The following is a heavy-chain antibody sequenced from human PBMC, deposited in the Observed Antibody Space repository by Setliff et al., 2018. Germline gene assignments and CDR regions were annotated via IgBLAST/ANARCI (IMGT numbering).Heavy chain of an antibody. CDR2: IIPIFGTA. Sequence: SVKVSCKASGGTFSSYAISWVRQAPGQGLEWMGGIIPIFGTANYAQKFQGRVTITADESTSTAYMELSSLRSEDTAVYYCAKNGFGVVALGVNNWFDPWGQGTLVTVSS. J-gene: IGHJ5*02. CDR3: AKNGFGVVALGVNNWFDP. D-gene: IGHD3-10*01. CDR1: GGTFSSYA. V-gene: IGHV1-69*13.